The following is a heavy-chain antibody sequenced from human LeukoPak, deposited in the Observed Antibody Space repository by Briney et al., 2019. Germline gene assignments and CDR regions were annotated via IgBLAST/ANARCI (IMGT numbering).Heavy chain of an antibody. V-gene: IGHV3-7*01. D-gene: IGHD1-14*01. CDR3: ARAWPGRFDY. CDR1: GFTFSSYW. Sequence: GGSLRLSCAASGFTFSSYWMSWVRQAPGKGLEWVANIKQDGSEKFYVDSVKGRFTISRDNAKNSLFLHMNSLRAEDTAVYYCARAWPGRFDYWGQGTLVTVSS. CDR2: IKQDGSEK. J-gene: IGHJ4*02.